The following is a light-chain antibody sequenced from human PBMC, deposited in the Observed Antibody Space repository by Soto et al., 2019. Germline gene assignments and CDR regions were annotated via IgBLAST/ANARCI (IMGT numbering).Light chain of an antibody. CDR3: QQRLNWPSG. Sequence: EIFLTQSPDTLSLSPGDRSTLTCRASQSVTNYIAWYHQRPGQPPRLLIYDASNRATGVPARFSCTRSETDFTLTISDVEPADSELYYCQQRLNWPSGFGQGTKLEIK. V-gene: IGKV3-11*01. CDR2: DAS. J-gene: IGKJ1*01. CDR1: QSVTNY.